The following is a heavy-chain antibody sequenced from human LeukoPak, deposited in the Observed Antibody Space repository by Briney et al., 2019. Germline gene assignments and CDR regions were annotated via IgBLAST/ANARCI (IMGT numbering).Heavy chain of an antibody. CDR1: GGSITSYY. Sequence: SSETLSLTCTVSGGSITSYYWSWIRQPPGKGLEWIGYIYYSGSTNYNPSLKSRVTISVDSSRTHFSLKLSSVTAADTAVYYCARGYGDYYFDYWGQGTLVTVSS. D-gene: IGHD4-17*01. CDR3: ARGYGDYYFDY. J-gene: IGHJ4*02. CDR2: IYYSGST. V-gene: IGHV4-59*01.